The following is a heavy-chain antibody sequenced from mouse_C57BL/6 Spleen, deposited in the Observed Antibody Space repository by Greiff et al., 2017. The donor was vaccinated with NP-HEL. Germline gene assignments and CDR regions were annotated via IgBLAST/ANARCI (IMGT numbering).Heavy chain of an antibody. D-gene: IGHD2-4*01. CDR1: GYSFTDYN. CDR2: INPNYGTT. J-gene: IGHJ4*01. CDR3: ARGDMITTGDYYAMDY. V-gene: IGHV1-39*01. Sequence: VHVKQSGPELVKPGASVKISCKASGYSFTDYNMNWVKQSNGKSLEWIGVINPNYGTTSYNQKFKGKATLTVDQSSSTAYMQLNSLTSEDSAVYYCARGDMITTGDYYAMDYWGQGTSVTVSS.